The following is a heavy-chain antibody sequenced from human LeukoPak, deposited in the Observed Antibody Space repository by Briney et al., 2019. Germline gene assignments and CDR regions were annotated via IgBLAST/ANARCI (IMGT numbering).Heavy chain of an antibody. Sequence: GGSLRLSCAASGFTFSSYWMSWVRQAPGKGLEWVANIKQDGSEKYYVDSVKGRFTVSRDNAKNTLYLQMNSLRGEDTAVYYCGRDLFGAYCGGSFPPPGYWGQGTLVPVP. CDR1: GFTFSSYW. CDR2: IKQDGSEK. CDR3: GRDLFGAYCGGSFPPPGY. V-gene: IGHV3-7*01. D-gene: IGHD2-21*01. J-gene: IGHJ4*02.